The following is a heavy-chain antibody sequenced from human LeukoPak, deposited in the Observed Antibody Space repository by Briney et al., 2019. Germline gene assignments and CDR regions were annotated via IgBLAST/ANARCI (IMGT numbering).Heavy chain of an antibody. CDR2: INPNSGGT. J-gene: IGHJ4*02. V-gene: IGHV1-2*02. CDR3: ARDEAPLRLGELSFVTYYFDY. D-gene: IGHD3-16*02. CDR1: GYTFTSYG. Sequence: ASVKVSCKASGYTFTSYGISWVRQAPGQGLEWMGWINPNSGGTNYAQKFQGRVTMTRDTSISTAYMELSRLRSDDTAVYYCARDEAPLRLGELSFVTYYFDYWGQGTLVTVSS.